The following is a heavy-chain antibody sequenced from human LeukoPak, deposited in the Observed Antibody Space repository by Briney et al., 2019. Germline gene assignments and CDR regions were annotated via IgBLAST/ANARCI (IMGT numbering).Heavy chain of an antibody. CDR2: IKQDGSDK. CDR1: GFTFSSYW. CDR3: ARVDEDIVVVPAAMPFYYYYGMDV. Sequence: GGSLRVSCAASGFTFSSYWMSWVRQAPGKGLEWVANIKQDGSDKYYVDSVKGRFTISRDNAKNSLYLQMNSLRAEDTAVYYCARVDEDIVVVPAAMPFYYYYGMDVWGKGTTVTVSS. D-gene: IGHD2-2*01. V-gene: IGHV3-7*03. J-gene: IGHJ6*04.